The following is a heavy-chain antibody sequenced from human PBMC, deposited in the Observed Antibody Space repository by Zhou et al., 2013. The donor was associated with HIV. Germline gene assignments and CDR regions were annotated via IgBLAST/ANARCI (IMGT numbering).Heavy chain of an antibody. CDR2: LSLSGDNT. CDR3: ARDFGGDEEY. D-gene: IGHD2-21*01. V-gene: IGHV1-46*01. CDR1: GYPFTNYY. J-gene: IGHJ4*02. Sequence: QVQLVQSGAEVKKPGASVKVSCKASGYPFTNYYMHWVRQAPGQGLEWMAILSLSGDNTTYAQKFQGRVTITADKSTSTAYMELRSLRSEDTAVYYCARDFGGDEEYWGQGTLVTVSS.